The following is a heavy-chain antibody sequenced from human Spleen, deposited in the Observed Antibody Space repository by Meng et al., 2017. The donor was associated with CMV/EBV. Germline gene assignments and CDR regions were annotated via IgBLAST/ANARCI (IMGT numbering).Heavy chain of an antibody. Sequence: GESLKISCAASGFTFSSYSINWVRQAPGKGLEWVSYISSSSSSIYYADSVKGRFTISRDNAKNSLYLQMNSLRAEDTAVYYCASEGGYCRSTSCRGYYYYGMDVWGQGTTVTVSS. D-gene: IGHD2-2*01. CDR2: ISSSSSSI. V-gene: IGHV3-48*04. CDR3: ASEGGYCRSTSCRGYYYYGMDV. J-gene: IGHJ6*02. CDR1: GFTFSSYS.